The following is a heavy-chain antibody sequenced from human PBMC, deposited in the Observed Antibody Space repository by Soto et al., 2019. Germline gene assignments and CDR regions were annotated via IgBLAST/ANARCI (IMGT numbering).Heavy chain of an antibody. D-gene: IGHD3-22*01. J-gene: IGHJ5*02. CDR2: ISSSSSYI. V-gene: IGHV3-21*01. CDR1: GFTFSSYS. CDR3: ARGLYYYDSSAYYSP. Sequence: GGSLRLSCAASGFTFSSYSMNWVRQAPGKGLEWVSSISSSSSYIYHADSVKGRFTISRDNAKNSLYLQMNSLRAEDTAVYYCARGLYYYDSSAYYSPWGQGTLVTVS.